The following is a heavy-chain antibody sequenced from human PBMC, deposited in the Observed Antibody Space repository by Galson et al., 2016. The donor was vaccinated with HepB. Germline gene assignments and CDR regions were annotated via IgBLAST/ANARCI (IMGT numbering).Heavy chain of an antibody. CDR3: ARDGAHWDLEL. V-gene: IGHV3-74*01. J-gene: IGHJ2*01. CDR1: GFTFSPAW. CDR2: INSDGTST. Sequence: SLRLSCAASGFTFSPAWMHWVRQAPGKGLVWISRINSDGTSTIYADSVKGRFTISRDNAKNTVYLQMNSLRGDDTAVYYCARDGAHWDLELWGRGTLVTVSS.